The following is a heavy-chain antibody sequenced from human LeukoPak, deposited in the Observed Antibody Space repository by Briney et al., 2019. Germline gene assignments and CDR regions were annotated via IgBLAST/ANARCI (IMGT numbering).Heavy chain of an antibody. V-gene: IGHV3-23*01. Sequence: GGSPRLSCAASGFTFSNYAVSWVRQAPGRGLEWLSAISGSGGTYYIPSVRGRFIVSRDNSRNTLYLQLNNLRAEDTAIYYCAREDFRDHTTGFDSWGQGTLVTVSS. CDR3: AREDFRDHTTGFDS. D-gene: IGHD1-1*01. CDR1: GFTFSNYA. J-gene: IGHJ5*01. CDR2: ISGSGGT.